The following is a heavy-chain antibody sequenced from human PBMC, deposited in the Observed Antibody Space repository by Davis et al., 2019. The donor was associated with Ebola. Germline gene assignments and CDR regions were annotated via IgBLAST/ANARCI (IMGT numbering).Heavy chain of an antibody. Sequence: PGGSLRLSCAASGFTFSSYGMHWVRQAPSKGLEWVAVIWYDGSNKYYADSVKGRFTISRDNAKNTLYLQMNSLRAEDTAVYYCARVWGYSSNLYDYWGQGTLVTVSS. D-gene: IGHD6-13*01. CDR1: GFTFSSYG. V-gene: IGHV3-33*01. CDR2: IWYDGSNK. J-gene: IGHJ4*02. CDR3: ARVWGYSSNLYDY.